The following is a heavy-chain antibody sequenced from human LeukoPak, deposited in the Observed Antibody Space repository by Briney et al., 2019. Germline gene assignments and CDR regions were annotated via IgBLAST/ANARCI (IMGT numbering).Heavy chain of an antibody. CDR1: GYTFTSYG. Sequence: ASVKVSCKASGYTFTSYGINWVRQATGQGLEWMGWMNPNSGNTGYAQKFQGRVTITRNTSISTAYMELSSLRSEDTAVYYCARAFSGYFYDYYYMDVWGKGTTVTVSS. J-gene: IGHJ6*03. CDR3: ARAFSGYFYDYYYMDV. V-gene: IGHV1-8*03. CDR2: MNPNSGNT. D-gene: IGHD3-22*01.